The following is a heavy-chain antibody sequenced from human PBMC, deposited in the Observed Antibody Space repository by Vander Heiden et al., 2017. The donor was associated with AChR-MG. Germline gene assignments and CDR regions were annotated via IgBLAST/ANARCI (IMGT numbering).Heavy chain of an antibody. J-gene: IGHJ6*02. CDR1: GYTFTSSG. CDR2: ISAYNGNT. CDR3: ASFNYDFGSGYYYYGMDV. D-gene: IGHD3-3*01. Sequence: QVQLVQYGAEVQKPGASVTVSCKASGYTFTSSGISWVRQAPGQGLEWMGWISAYNGNTNYEQKLQGRVTMTTDTSTSKAYMEMRSLRADDTAVYYCASFNYDFGSGYYYYGMDVWGQGTTVTVSS. V-gene: IGHV1-18*01.